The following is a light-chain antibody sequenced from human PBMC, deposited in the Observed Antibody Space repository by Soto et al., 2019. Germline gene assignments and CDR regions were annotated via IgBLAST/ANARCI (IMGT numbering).Light chain of an antibody. V-gene: IGKV3-11*01. Sequence: EIVLTQSPATLSLSPWEIATLSGRASQSVSSYLAWYQQKPGQAPRLLIYDASNRATGIPARFSGSASGTEFTLTITSLQSEDFAVYYCQHYANWPLTFGGGTKVDIK. CDR3: QHYANWPLT. CDR2: DAS. CDR1: QSVSSY. J-gene: IGKJ4*01.